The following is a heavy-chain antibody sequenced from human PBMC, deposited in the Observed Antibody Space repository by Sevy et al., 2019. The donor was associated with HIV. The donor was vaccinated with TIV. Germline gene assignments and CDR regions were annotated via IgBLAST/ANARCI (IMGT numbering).Heavy chain of an antibody. CDR1: GFSLNTYW. Sequence: GGSLRLSCAASGFSLNTYWMSWIRQAPGKGLEWVANIKQNGSITYYVDSVKGRFTISRDNDRNFRYVRMNGLRAEDTVRYYCVGAVAAGGSFWGQGTLVTVSS. V-gene: IGHV3-7*01. J-gene: IGHJ4*02. CDR3: VGAVAAGGSF. D-gene: IGHD6-13*01. CDR2: IKQNGSIT.